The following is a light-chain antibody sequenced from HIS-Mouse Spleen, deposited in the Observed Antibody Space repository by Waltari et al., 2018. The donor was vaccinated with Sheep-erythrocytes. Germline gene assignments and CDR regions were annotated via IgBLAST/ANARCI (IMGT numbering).Light chain of an antibody. Sequence: QSALTQPRSVSGSPGQSVTISCTGTSSDVGGYNYVSWYQQHPGKAPKLLSYDVSKRPSGVPDAFSGSKSGNTASLTSSGLQAEDEADYYCCSYAGSYTWVFGGGTKLTVL. CDR2: DVS. CDR3: CSYAGSYTWV. J-gene: IGLJ3*02. CDR1: SSDVGGYNY. V-gene: IGLV2-11*01.